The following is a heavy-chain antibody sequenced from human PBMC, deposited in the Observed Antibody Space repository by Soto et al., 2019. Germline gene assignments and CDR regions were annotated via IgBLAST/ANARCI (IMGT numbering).Heavy chain of an antibody. CDR1: GGSFSGYY. CDR2: INHSGST. J-gene: IGHJ6*02. V-gene: IGHV4-34*01. CDR3: ARGPHVLRFFECYPRYGMDV. D-gene: IGHD3-3*01. Sequence: PSETLSLTCAVYGGSFSGYYWSWIRQPPGKGLEWIGEINHSGSTNYNPSLKSRVTISVDTSKNQFSLKLSSVTAADTAVYYCARGPHVLRFFECYPRYGMDVWGQGTTVTVSS.